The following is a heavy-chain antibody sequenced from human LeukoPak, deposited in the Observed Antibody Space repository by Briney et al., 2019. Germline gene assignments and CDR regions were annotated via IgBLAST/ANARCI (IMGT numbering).Heavy chain of an antibody. D-gene: IGHD3-3*01. V-gene: IGHV3-74*01. CDR2: INSDGSST. CDR1: GFTFRTSR. Sequence: GGSLRLSCAASGFTFRTSRMHWVRQAPGKGLVWVSRINSDGSSTSYADSVKGRFTISRDNAKNTLYLQMNSLRAEDTAVYYCAAGVWGYYGMDVWGQGTTVTVSS. CDR3: AAGVWGYYGMDV. J-gene: IGHJ6*02.